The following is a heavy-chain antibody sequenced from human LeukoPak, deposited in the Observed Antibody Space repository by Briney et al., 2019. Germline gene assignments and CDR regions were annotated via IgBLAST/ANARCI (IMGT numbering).Heavy chain of an antibody. D-gene: IGHD6-13*01. V-gene: IGHV4-59*01. CDR3: ARGIAAAGKYYYYYGTDV. CDR2: IYYSGST. Sequence: SETLSLTCTVSGGSISSYYWSWIRQPPGKGLEWIGYIYYSGSTNYNPSPKSRVTISVDTSKNQFSLKLSSVTAADTAVYYCARGIAAAGKYYYYYGTDVWGQGTTVTVSS. J-gene: IGHJ6*02. CDR1: GGSISSYY.